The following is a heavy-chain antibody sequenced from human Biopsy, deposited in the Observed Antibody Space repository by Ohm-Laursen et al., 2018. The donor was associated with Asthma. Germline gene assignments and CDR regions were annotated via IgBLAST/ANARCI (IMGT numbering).Heavy chain of an antibody. CDR1: GYTFNSAG. CDR2: ISVYNGNT. D-gene: IGHD3-10*01. V-gene: IGHV1-18*01. Sequence: SVKVSCKSSGYTFNSAGITWVRQAPGQGLEWMGWISVYNGNTKVAQKLQDRVTMITDTSTSTAYMELGSLGSDDTAVYFCARAVDYSHYYGIDVWGQGTTVTVS. J-gene: IGHJ6*02. CDR3: ARAVDYSHYYGIDV.